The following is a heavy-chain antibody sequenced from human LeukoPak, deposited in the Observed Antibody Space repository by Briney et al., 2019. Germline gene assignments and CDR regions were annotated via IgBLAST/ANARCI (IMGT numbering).Heavy chain of an antibody. V-gene: IGHV1-69*01. CDR3: ARGGGNGYGDFWGFDI. CDR1: GGTFSSYA. CDR2: IIPIFGTA. Sequence: SVKVSCKASGGTFSSYAISWVRQAPGQGLEWTGGIIPIFGTANYAQKFQGRVTITADESTSTAYMELSSLRSEVTAVYYCARGGGNGYGDFWGFDIWGQGTMVTVSS. J-gene: IGHJ3*02. D-gene: IGHD4-17*01.